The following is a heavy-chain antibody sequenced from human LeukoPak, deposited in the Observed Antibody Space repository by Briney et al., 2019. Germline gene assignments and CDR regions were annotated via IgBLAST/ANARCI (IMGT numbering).Heavy chain of an antibody. V-gene: IGHV4-59*11. CDR2: IYYSGST. CDR3: ARVGVPAAIGYSWYCYYYYMDV. CDR1: GGSISSHY. J-gene: IGHJ6*03. Sequence: SETLSLTCTVSGGSISSHYWSWIRQPPGKGLEWIGYIYYSGSTNYNPSLKSRVTISVDTSKNQFSLKLSSVTAADTAVYYCARVGVPAAIGYSWYCYYYYMDVWGKGTTVTVSS. D-gene: IGHD2-2*02.